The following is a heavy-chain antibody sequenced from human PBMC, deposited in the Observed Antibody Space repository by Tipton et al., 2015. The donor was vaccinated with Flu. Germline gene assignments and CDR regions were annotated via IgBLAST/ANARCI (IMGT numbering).Heavy chain of an antibody. D-gene: IGHD1-26*01. CDR3: ARYGTYDGSRYFQH. CDR1: GGSISSYY. J-gene: IGHJ1*01. V-gene: IGHV4-59*01. Sequence: TLSLTCTVSGGSISSYYWSWIRQPPGKGLEWIGYIYYSGSTNYNPSLESRVTISVDTSKNQFSLKLSSVTAADTAVYYCARYGTYDGSRYFQHWGQSTLVTVSS. CDR2: IYYSGST.